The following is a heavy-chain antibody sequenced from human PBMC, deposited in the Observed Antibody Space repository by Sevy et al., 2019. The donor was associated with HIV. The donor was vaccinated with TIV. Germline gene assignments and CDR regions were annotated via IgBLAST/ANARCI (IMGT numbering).Heavy chain of an antibody. D-gene: IGHD3-22*01. J-gene: IGHJ4*02. CDR2: FDPEDGET. V-gene: IGHV1-24*01. CDR3: ATAREYYQDSSGYLDF. CDR1: GYTLTGLS. Sequence: DTVKVSCKVSGYTLTGLSMHWVRQAPGKGLEWMGRFDPEDGETIYAQNFQGRVTLTEDKSRDTAYMELSSLRYEDTAVYYCATAREYYQDSSGYLDFWGQGTLVFVSS.